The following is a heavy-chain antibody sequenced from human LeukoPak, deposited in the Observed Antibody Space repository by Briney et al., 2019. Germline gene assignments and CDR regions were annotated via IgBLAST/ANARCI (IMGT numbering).Heavy chain of an antibody. J-gene: IGHJ4*02. CDR2: IYYSGST. CDR3: TGYSSGWYSTGINY. V-gene: IGHV4-39*07. Sequence: SETLSLTCTVSGGSISSSSYYWGWIRQPPGKGLEWIGSIYYSGSTNYNPSLKSRVTISVDTSKNQFSLKLSSVTAADTAVYYCTGYSSGWYSTGINYWGQGTLVTVSS. D-gene: IGHD6-19*01. CDR1: GGSISSSSYY.